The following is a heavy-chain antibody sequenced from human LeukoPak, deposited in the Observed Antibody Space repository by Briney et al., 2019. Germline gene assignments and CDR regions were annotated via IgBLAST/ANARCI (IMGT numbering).Heavy chain of an antibody. Sequence: SETLSLTCTVSGGSISSSSYYWGWIRQPPGKGLEWIGSIYYRGSTYYNPSLKSRVIISVDTSKNQFSLKLNSVTAADTAVYYCARGAWAAVAVYFDYWGQGTLVTVSS. CDR3: ARGAWAAVAVYFDY. CDR1: GGSISSSSYY. CDR2: IYYRGST. J-gene: IGHJ4*02. D-gene: IGHD6-19*01. V-gene: IGHV4-39*01.